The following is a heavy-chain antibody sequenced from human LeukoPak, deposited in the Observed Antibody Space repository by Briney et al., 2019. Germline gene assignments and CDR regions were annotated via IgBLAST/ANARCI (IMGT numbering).Heavy chain of an antibody. V-gene: IGHV1-69*06. CDR3: ARGEGSGWYIFGVEH. CDR2: IIPIFGTA. D-gene: IGHD6-19*01. J-gene: IGHJ5*02. Sequence: SVTVSCKASGDTFSSSAINWVRQAPGQGLEWMGGIIPIFGTASYAQKFQGRVTITADKSTTTAYMELSSLTSEDTAMYYCARGEGSGWYIFGVEHWGQGTLVTVSS. CDR1: GDTFSSSA.